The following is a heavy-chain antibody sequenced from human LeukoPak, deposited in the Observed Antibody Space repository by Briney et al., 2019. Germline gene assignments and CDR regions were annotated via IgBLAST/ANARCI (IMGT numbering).Heavy chain of an antibody. CDR2: ITAYNGNT. D-gene: IGHD3-3*01. CDR3: AREEWGPQGINYYYGMDV. Sequence: ASVMVSCKASGYTFTNYGLTWVRQAPGQGLEWMGWITAYNGNTNYAQKFQGRVTMTTDTPTSTAYMELRSLRSDDTAVYYCAREEWGPQGINYYYGMDVWGQGTTVTVSS. CDR1: GYTFTNYG. J-gene: IGHJ6*02. V-gene: IGHV1-18*01.